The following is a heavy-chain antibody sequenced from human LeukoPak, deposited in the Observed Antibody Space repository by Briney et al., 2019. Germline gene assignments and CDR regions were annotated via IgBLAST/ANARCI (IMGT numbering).Heavy chain of an antibody. Sequence: GASVKVSCKASGYTFTSYGISWVRQAPGQGLEWMGWISAYNGNTNYAQKLQGRVTMTTDTSTSTAYMELRSLRSDDTAVYYCARDTRRYYYDSSGSWAYFDYWGQGTLVTVSS. CDR1: GYTFTSYG. CDR3: ARDTRRYYYDSSGSWAYFDY. D-gene: IGHD3-22*01. J-gene: IGHJ4*02. V-gene: IGHV1-18*01. CDR2: ISAYNGNT.